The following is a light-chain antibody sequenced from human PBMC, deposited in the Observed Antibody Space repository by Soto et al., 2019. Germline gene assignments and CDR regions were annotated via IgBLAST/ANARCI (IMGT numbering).Light chain of an antibody. CDR2: GAS. Sequence: IVMTQSPTTLSVSPGDRVSLSCRASQSVSSNLAWYQQRPGQAPRLLIYGASTRPTDIPARFSGSGAGTEFTLTISSLQSEDFAVYYCQHYDTWPPSTVGQGTNLEIK. J-gene: IGKJ2*02. CDR1: QSVSSN. V-gene: IGKV3-15*01. CDR3: QHYDTWPPST.